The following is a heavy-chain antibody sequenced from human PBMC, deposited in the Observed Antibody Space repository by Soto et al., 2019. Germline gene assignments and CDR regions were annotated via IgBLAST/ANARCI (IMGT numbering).Heavy chain of an antibody. J-gene: IGHJ4*02. CDR2: IIPIFGTA. D-gene: IGHD2-15*01. CDR1: GGTFSSYA. CDR3: AREVYCSGGGCRMVL. Sequence: QVQLVQSGAEVKKPGSSVKVSCKASGGTFSSYAISWVRQAPGQGLEWMGGIIPIFGTANYAQKFQGRVTITADESTSPADMERSSLRSEDTAVYYCAREVYCSGGGCRMVLWGQGALVTVSS. V-gene: IGHV1-69*12.